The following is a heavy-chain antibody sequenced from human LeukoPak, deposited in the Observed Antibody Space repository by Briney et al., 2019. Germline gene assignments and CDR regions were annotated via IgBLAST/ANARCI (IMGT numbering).Heavy chain of an antibody. CDR1: GGSISSYY. V-gene: IGHV4-59*12. J-gene: IGHJ5*02. CDR3: ARELEFDRNWFDP. Sequence: PSETLSLTCTVSGGSISSYYWSWIRQPPGKGLEWIGYIYYSGSTNYNPSLKSRATISVDTSKNQFSLKLSSVTAADTAVYYCARELEFDRNWFDPWGQGTLVTVSS. D-gene: IGHD1-1*01. CDR2: IYYSGST.